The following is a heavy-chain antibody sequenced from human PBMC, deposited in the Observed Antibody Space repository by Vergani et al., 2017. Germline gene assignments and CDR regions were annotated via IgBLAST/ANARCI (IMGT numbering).Heavy chain of an antibody. V-gene: IGHV3-23*01. Sequence: EVQLLESGGGLVQPGGSLRLSCAASGFPFSSYAMSWVRQAPGKGLEWVSAISGSGGSTYYADSVKGRFTIARDNSKNTLYLQMNSLRAEDTAVYYCAKGAARPGYSSSFDYWGQGTLVTVSS. J-gene: IGHJ4*02. CDR1: GFPFSSYA. CDR2: ISGSGGST. CDR3: AKGAARPGYSSSFDY. D-gene: IGHD6-13*01.